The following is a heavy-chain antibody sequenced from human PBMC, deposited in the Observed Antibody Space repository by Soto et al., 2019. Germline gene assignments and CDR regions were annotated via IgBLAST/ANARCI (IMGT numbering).Heavy chain of an antibody. CDR3: ARADSGWYYFDY. CDR1: GGTFSSYA. Sequence: SVKVSCKASGGTFSSYAISWVRQAPGQGLEWMGGIIPIFGTANYAQKFQGRVTITADESTSTAYMELSSLRSEDTAVYYCARADSGWYYFDYWGQGTLVTVSS. V-gene: IGHV1-69*13. J-gene: IGHJ4*02. CDR2: IIPIFGTA. D-gene: IGHD2-15*01.